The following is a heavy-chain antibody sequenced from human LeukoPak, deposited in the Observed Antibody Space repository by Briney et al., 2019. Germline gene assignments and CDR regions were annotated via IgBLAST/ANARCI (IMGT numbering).Heavy chain of an antibody. D-gene: IGHD6-13*01. J-gene: IGHJ4*02. Sequence: GGSLRLSCAASGFTFSSYEMNWVRQAPGKGLEWVSYISSSGSSIYYADSVKGRFTISRDNAKNSLYLQMNSLRAEDTAVYYCARVASSGGIFDYWGQGTLVTVSS. CDR2: ISSSGSSI. CDR3: ARVASSGGIFDY. V-gene: IGHV3-48*03. CDR1: GFTFSSYE.